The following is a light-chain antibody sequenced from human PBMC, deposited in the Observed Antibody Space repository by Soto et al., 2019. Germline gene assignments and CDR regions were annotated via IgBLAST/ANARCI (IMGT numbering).Light chain of an antibody. CDR2: DVS. V-gene: IGLV2-14*01. CDR1: SSDVGGYNY. CDR3: SSYTSSSLV. J-gene: IGLJ2*01. Sequence: QSVLTQPASVSGSPGQSITISCTGTSSDVGGYNYVSWYQQHSGKAPKLMIYDVSNRPSGVSNRFSGSKSGNTASLTISGLQAEDEADYYCSSYTSSSLVFGGGTKVTVL.